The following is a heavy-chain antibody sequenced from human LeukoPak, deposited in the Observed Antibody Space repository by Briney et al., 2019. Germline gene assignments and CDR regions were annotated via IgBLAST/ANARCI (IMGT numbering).Heavy chain of an antibody. CDR3: ARLWRGTRGYYYYMDV. Sequence: SETLSLTCAVYGGSFSGYYWSWIRQPPGKGLEWIGKINHSGSTNYNPSLKSRVTISVDTSKNQFSLKLSSVTAADTAVYYCARLWRGTRGYYYYMDVWGKGTTVTISS. V-gene: IGHV4-34*01. CDR1: GGSFSGYY. D-gene: IGHD1-14*01. CDR2: INHSGST. J-gene: IGHJ6*03.